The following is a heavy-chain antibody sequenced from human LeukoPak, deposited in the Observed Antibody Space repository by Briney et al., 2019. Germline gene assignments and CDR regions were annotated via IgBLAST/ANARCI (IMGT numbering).Heavy chain of an antibody. CDR3: AKSRSGYYASSMDV. CDR1: GFIFSDYA. V-gene: IGHV3-33*06. J-gene: IGHJ6*03. Sequence: GGSLRLSCAASGFIFSDYAMHWVRQAPDKGLEWLALIWYDGSVDYYADSVKGRFTISREDSRDTLYLQMNSLRAEDTAVYYCAKSRSGYYASSMDVWGKGATVTVSS. D-gene: IGHD3-22*01. CDR2: IWYDGSVD.